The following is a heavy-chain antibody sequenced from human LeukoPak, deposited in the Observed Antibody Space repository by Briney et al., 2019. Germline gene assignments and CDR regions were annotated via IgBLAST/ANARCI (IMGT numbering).Heavy chain of an antibody. CDR3: ARQPGTTTNYFDY. CDR2: IYTSGSA. J-gene: IGHJ4*02. Sequence: PSETLSLTCTVSGGSISNYYWSWIRQPPGKGLEWIGHIYTSGSANYNPSLKTRATISVDTSKNQFSLKLSSVTAADTAVYYCARQPGTTTNYFDYWGQGTLVTVSS. V-gene: IGHV4-4*09. CDR1: GGSISNYY. D-gene: IGHD1-7*01.